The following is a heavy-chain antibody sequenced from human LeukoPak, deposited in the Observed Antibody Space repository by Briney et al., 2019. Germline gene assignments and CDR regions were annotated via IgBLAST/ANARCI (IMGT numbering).Heavy chain of an antibody. V-gene: IGHV4-59*01. D-gene: IGHD1-26*01. CDR1: GASISSYY. Sequence: SETLSLTCTVSGASISSYYWSWLRQSPGKGLESIGYIYYTGSTNYNPSLKSRVTMSVDTSKNQFSLKLNSVTAADTAVYYCATRVRPTSPGVFDIWDQGTLVTVSS. CDR3: ATRVRPTSPGVFDI. CDR2: IYYTGST. J-gene: IGHJ3*02.